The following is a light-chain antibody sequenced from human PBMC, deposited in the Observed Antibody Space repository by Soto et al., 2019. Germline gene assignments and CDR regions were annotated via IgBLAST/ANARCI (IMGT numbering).Light chain of an antibody. CDR1: ESLIGW. J-gene: IGKJ1*01. CDR2: DAS. Sequence: DIQLTQSPSTLSAYVGDTVTISCRASESLIGWLAWYQQRPGSAPKLLIYDASSLEGGVPSRFTGDGSGTEVSLTIASLQPDDFGNYYCQQYKSYPWTFGQGTKV. CDR3: QQYKSYPWT. V-gene: IGKV1-5*01.